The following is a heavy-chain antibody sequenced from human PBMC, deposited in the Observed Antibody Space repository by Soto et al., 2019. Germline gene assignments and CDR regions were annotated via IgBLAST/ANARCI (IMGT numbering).Heavy chain of an antibody. J-gene: IGHJ5*02. V-gene: IGHV1-69*06. D-gene: IGHD3-10*01. CDR1: GGTFSSYA. CDR2: IIPIFGTA. Sequence: SVKVSCKASGGTFSSYAISWVRQAPGQGLEWMGGIIPIFGTANYAQKFQGRVTITADKSTSTAYMELSSLRSEDTAVYYCARDFIVRGVTSNWFDPWGQGTLVTVSS. CDR3: ARDFIVRGVTSNWFDP.